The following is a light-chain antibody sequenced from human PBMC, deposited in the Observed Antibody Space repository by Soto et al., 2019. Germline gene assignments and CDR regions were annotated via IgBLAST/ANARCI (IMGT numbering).Light chain of an antibody. CDR1: QSVSNNY. Sequence: EIVLTQSPGTLSLYPGERATLSCRASQSVSNNYLAWYQQKPGQAPRLLIYGASSRATGIPDRFSGSGSGTDFTLTISRLEPEDFAVYYCQQYGGSGKAFGQGTKVDIK. CDR2: GAS. V-gene: IGKV3-20*01. CDR3: QQYGGSGKA. J-gene: IGKJ1*01.